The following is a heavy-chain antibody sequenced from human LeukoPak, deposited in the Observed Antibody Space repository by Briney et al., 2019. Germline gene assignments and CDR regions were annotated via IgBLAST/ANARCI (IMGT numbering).Heavy chain of an antibody. J-gene: IGHJ4*02. CDR3: ARGPNGWWPIDY. Sequence: GGSLRLSCAASGFTFDDYAMHWVRQAPGKGLEWVSGISWNSGSIGYADSVKGRFTISRDNAKNSLYLQMNSLRAEDTAVYYCARGPNGWWPIDYWGQGTLVTVSS. D-gene: IGHD2-15*01. CDR2: ISWNSGSI. CDR1: GFTFDDYA. V-gene: IGHV3-9*01.